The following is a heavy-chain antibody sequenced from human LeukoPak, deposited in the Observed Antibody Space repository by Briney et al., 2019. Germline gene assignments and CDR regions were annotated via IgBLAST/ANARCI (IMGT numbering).Heavy chain of an antibody. V-gene: IGHV4-38-2*01. D-gene: IGHD5-12*01. J-gene: IGHJ4*02. CDR1: GYFISSGYY. Sequence: SETLSLTCAVSGYFISSGYYWGWIRQPPGKGLEWIGNIYHRGSTYYNPSLKSRVTISLDTSKNQFSLKLSSVTAADTAVYYCARGGYSGYGQFDYWGQGTLVTVSS. CDR3: ARGGYSGYGQFDY. CDR2: IYHRGST.